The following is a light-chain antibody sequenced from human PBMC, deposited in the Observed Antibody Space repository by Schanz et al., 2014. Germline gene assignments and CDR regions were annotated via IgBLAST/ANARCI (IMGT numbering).Light chain of an antibody. CDR2: DNN. V-gene: IGLV1-40*01. J-gene: IGLJ3*02. Sequence: QSVLTQPPSVSGAPGQRVTISCTGSSSNIGAGYDVHWYQQLPGTAPKLLIYDNNQRPSGVPARFSGSKSGTSASLAITGLQAEDEGDYYCQCYDSSLSGWRVFGGGTKLTVL. CDR3: QCYDSSLSGWRV. CDR1: SSNIGAGYD.